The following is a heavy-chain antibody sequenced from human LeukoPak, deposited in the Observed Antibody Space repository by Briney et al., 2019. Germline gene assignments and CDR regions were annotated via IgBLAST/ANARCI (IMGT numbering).Heavy chain of an antibody. Sequence: PSETLSLTCTVSGGSISSSSYYWGWIRQPPGKGLEWIGSIYYSGSTYYNPSLKSRVTISVDTSKNQLSLKLSSVTAADTAVYYCARHYKAARPYYFDYWGQGTLVTVSS. V-gene: IGHV4-39*01. CDR3: ARHYKAARPYYFDY. CDR1: GGSISSSSYY. CDR2: IYYSGST. J-gene: IGHJ4*02. D-gene: IGHD6-6*01.